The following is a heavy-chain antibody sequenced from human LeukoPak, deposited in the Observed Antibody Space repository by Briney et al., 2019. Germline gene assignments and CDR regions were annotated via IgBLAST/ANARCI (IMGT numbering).Heavy chain of an antibody. CDR3: AMSSSVTRFDY. V-gene: IGHV4-61*02. CDR2: ISTNGNT. D-gene: IGHD6-19*01. CDR1: GGSIRSGSFY. J-gene: IGHJ4*02. Sequence: SQTLSLTCTVSGGSIRSGSFYWSWIRQPAGKGLEWIGRISTNGNTNYNPSLKSRVIISVDTCKNQFSLMLNSVTAADTAVYYCAMSSSVTRFDYWGQGTLVTVSS.